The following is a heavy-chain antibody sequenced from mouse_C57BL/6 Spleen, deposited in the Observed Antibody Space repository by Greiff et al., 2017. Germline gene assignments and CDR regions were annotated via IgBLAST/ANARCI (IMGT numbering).Heavy chain of an antibody. CDR1: GYTFTDYN. J-gene: IGHJ2*01. CDR3: ARRTEGYPYYFDY. Sequence: VQLQQSGPELVKPGASVKIPCKASGYTFTDYNMDWVKQSHGKSLEWIGDINPNNGGTIYNQKFKGKATLTVDKSSSTAYMELRSLTSEDTAVYYCARRTEGYPYYFDYWGQGTTLTVSS. D-gene: IGHD2-2*01. V-gene: IGHV1-18*01. CDR2: INPNNGGT.